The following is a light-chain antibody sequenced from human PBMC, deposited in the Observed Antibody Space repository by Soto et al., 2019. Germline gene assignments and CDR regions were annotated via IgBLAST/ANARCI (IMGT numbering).Light chain of an antibody. CDR3: CSYAGSYTYV. Sequence: QSVLTQPRSVSGSPGQSVTISCTGTSSDVGGYNHVSWYQQHPGKAPKLMIYDVSKRPSGVPDRFSGSKSGNTASLTISGLQAEDEADYYCCSYAGSYTYVFGPGTKLTVL. CDR1: SSDVGGYNH. V-gene: IGLV2-11*01. J-gene: IGLJ1*01. CDR2: DVS.